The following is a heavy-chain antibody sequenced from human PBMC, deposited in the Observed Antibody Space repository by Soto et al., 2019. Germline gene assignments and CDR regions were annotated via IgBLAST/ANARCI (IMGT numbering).Heavy chain of an antibody. CDR1: GNTFTGYY. Sequence: ASVKVSCKASGNTFTGYYMHWVRQAPGQGLEWMGWINPKSGGTNYAQKFQGWVTMTRDTSISTAYMELSRLRSDDTAVYYCARAHCGGDCYSGVDYWGQGTLVTVSS. CDR3: ARAHCGGDCYSGVDY. V-gene: IGHV1-2*04. J-gene: IGHJ4*02. CDR2: INPKSGGT. D-gene: IGHD2-21*02.